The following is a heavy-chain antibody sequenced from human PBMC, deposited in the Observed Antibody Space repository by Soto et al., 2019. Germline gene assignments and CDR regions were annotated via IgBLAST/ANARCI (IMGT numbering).Heavy chain of an antibody. V-gene: IGHV1-3*01. J-gene: IGHJ5*02. Sequence: GASVKVSCKASGYTFTSYAMHWVRQAPVQRLEWMGWINAGNGNTKYSQKFQGRVTITRDTSASTAYMELSSLRSEDTAVYYCARGYCSSTSCYAPGGSFDPWGQGTLVTVSS. CDR1: GYTFTSYA. D-gene: IGHD2-2*01. CDR3: ARGYCSSTSCYAPGGSFDP. CDR2: INAGNGNT.